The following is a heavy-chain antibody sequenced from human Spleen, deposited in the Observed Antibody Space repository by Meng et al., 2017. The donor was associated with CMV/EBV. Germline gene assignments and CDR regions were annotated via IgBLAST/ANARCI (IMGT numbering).Heavy chain of an antibody. D-gene: IGHD3-22*01. J-gene: IGHJ5*02. CDR3: ARSPSILVGHSEIDL. V-gene: IGHV1-69*10. CDR2: FIPILNTA. CDR1: ENTFRHYG. Sequence: SVKVSCKASENTFRHYGLSWVRQAPGQGLEWMGSFIPILNTAEYARKFQGRVTITADKSSTTTHLELSSLTSGYTAVYYCARSPSILVGHSEIDLWGQGTLVTVSS.